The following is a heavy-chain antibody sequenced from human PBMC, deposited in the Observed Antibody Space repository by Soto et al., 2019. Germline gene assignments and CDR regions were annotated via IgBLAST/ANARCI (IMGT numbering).Heavy chain of an antibody. CDR2: ISYDGSNK. V-gene: IGHV3-30-3*01. D-gene: IGHD2-2*01. CDR3: ASCISTSCYLRWVSYGMDV. Sequence: GGSLRLSCAASGFTFSSYAMRWVRQAPGKGLEWVAVISYDGSNKYYADSVKGRFTISRDNSKNTLYLQMNSLRAEDTAVYYCASCISTSCYLRWVSYGMDVWGQGTTVTVSS. J-gene: IGHJ6*02. CDR1: GFTFSSYA.